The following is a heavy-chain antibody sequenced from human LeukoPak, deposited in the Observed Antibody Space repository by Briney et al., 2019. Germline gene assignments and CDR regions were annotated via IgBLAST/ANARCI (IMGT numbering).Heavy chain of an antibody. CDR2: ISSSGSTI. V-gene: IGHV3-48*03. J-gene: IGHJ2*01. CDR1: GFTFSSYE. D-gene: IGHD4-17*01. Sequence: GGSLRLSCAASGFTFSSYEMNWVRQAPGKGLEWVSYISSSGSTIYHADSVKGRFTISRDNAKNSLYLQMNSLRAEDTAVYYCARVYGDYEAHWYFDLWGRGTLVTVSS. CDR3: ARVYGDYEAHWYFDL.